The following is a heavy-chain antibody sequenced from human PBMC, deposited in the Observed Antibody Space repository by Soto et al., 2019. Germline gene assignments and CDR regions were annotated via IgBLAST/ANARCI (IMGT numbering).Heavy chain of an antibody. CDR2: IYYSGST. J-gene: IGHJ5*02. V-gene: IGHV4-31*03. D-gene: IGHD3-10*01. CDR3: ARVEDLRVRGTDNWFDP. CDR1: GGSISSGGYY. Sequence: QVQLQESGPGLVKPAQTLSLTCTVSGGSISSGGYYWSWIRQHPGKGLEWIGYIYYSGSTYYNPPLKSRVTISIDTSKNQFSLKLTSVTAADTAVYYCARVEDLRVRGTDNWFDPWGQGTLVTVSS.